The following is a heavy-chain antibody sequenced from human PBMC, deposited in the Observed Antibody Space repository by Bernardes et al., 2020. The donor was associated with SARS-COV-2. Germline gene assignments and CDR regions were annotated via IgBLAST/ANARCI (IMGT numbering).Heavy chain of an antibody. CDR3: VRGTGNYGDWDN. V-gene: IGHV3-74*01. D-gene: IGHD4-17*01. J-gene: IGHJ4*02. Sequence: WGSLTLSCVVSGFSFSSHYMHWVRQPPGKGLVWVSRINPGATGTNYPDPVKGGFTVSRANAKKTLYLQMNSLTAEDTAVYYCVRGTGNYGDWDNWGQGTLVTVYS. CDR1: GFSFSSHY. CDR2: INPGATGT.